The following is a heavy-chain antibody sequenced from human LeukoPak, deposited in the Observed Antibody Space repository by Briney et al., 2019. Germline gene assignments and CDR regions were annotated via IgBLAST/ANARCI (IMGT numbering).Heavy chain of an antibody. Sequence: AETLSLTCAVSGFSISSGYYWGWIRQPPGKGLEWIGSIYHSGSTYYNGSLKSRVTISVDTSKNQFSLKLSSVTAADTAVYDCASGPEAFDMWGQGTMVTVSS. V-gene: IGHV4-38-2*01. CDR1: GFSISSGYY. CDR2: IYHSGST. J-gene: IGHJ3*02. CDR3: ASGPEAFDM.